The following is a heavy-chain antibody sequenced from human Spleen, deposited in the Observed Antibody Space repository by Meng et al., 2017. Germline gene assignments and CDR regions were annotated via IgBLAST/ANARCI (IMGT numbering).Heavy chain of an antibody. CDR1: GFTLSGCA. CDR2: ISYDETNK. Sequence: GESLKISCAASGFTLSGCAMHWVRQAPGRGPEWVALISYDETNKYYADSVKGRFTISRDNAKNTFYLHMNSLRTEDTAVYYCAREASNGFGTYYHYYYGMDVWGQGTTVTVSS. CDR3: AREASNGFGTYYHYYYGMDV. V-gene: IGHV3-30*01. J-gene: IGHJ6*02. D-gene: IGHD3-10*01.